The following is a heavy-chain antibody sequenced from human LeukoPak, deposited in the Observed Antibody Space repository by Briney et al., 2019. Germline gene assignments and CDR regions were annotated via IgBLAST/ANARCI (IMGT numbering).Heavy chain of an antibody. J-gene: IGHJ4*02. D-gene: IGHD5-12*01. CDR3: AAHPLGYSGYEGIGYFDY. CDR1: GGTFSSYA. V-gene: IGHV1-69*04. Sequence: GASVQVSCKASGGTFSSYAISWVRQAPGQGLEWMGRIIPILGIANYAQKFQGRVTITADKSTSTAYMELSSLRSEDTAVYYCAAHPLGYSGYEGIGYFDYWGQGTLVTVSS. CDR2: IIPILGIA.